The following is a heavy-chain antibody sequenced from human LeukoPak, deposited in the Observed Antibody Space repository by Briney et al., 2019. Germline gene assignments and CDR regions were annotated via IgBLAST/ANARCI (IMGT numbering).Heavy chain of an antibody. J-gene: IGHJ4*02. CDR2: IYPGDSDT. Sequence: GEALKISGKGSGYSFTNYWIGWVPPMPRKGLEWMWSIYPGDSDTRDNPSFQGQVTISADTSITTAYLQWSSLQCSDTAMYYCAMRRASGGYFETSFDYWGQGTLVTVSS. CDR3: AMRRASGGYFETSFDY. V-gene: IGHV5-51*01. CDR1: GYSFTNYW. D-gene: IGHD1-26*01.